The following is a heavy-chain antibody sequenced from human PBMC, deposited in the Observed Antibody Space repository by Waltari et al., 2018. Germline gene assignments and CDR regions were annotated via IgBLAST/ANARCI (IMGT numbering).Heavy chain of an antibody. J-gene: IGHJ2*01. CDR2: INQSGST. V-gene: IGHV4-34*01. D-gene: IGHD6-6*01. CDR1: GGSFSGYY. CDR3: VSKAPSSSSWLSNWYFDL. Sequence: QVQLQQWGAGLLKPSETLSLTCAVYGGSFSGYYWSWIRQPPGKGLEWIGEINQSGSTNYNPSLKSRVTISVDTSKNQFSLKLSSVTAADTAVYYCVSKAPSSSSWLSNWYFDLWGRGTLVTVSS.